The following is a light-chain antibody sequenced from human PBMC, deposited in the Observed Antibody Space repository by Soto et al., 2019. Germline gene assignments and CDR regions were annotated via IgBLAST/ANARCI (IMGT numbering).Light chain of an antibody. CDR3: QQRTKWPPV. CDR1: QSVGSF. CDR2: DAS. Sequence: EIVLTQSPATLSLSPGERATLSCRASQSVGSFLVWYQHKSGQAPRLLIYDASNRAPGIPAKFSGSGSGTDFTLTISSLEPEDFAVYYCQQRTKWPPVFGGGTKVEIK. J-gene: IGKJ4*01. V-gene: IGKV3-11*01.